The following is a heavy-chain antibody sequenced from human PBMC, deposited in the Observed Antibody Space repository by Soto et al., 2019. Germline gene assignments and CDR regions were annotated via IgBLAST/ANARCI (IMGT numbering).Heavy chain of an antibody. CDR2: IYYSGST. J-gene: IGHJ4*02. CDR3: ATLPHYGDPNAGF. D-gene: IGHD4-17*01. CDR1: GGNSVNISGC. V-gene: IGHV4-39*01. Sequence: LCLTRTVVGGNSVNISGCWSSIRKPPGKGLEWIGSIYYSGSTYYNSSLKSRVTISVDTSRNQFSLKLTSVTAADTAVYYCATLPHYGDPNAGFWGQGTLVTVSS.